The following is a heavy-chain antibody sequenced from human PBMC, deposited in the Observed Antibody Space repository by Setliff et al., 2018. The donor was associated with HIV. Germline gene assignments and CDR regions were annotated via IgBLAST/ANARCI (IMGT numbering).Heavy chain of an antibody. CDR1: GGSTFY. Sequence: PSETLSLTCTVFGGSTFYWSWIRQPAGKGLEWIVHIDTSGSTNYNPSLKSRVTISVDTSKNQFSLKLSSVTAADTAVYYCARLPDYWGQGTQVTVSS. CDR2: IDTSGST. J-gene: IGHJ4*02. V-gene: IGHV4-4*07. CDR3: ARLPDY.